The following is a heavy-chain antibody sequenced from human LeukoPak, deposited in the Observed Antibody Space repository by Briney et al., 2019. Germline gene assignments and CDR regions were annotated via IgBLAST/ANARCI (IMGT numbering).Heavy chain of an antibody. D-gene: IGHD2-8*01. Sequence: SETLSLTYTVSDSSITSTYYATCFRQPPGKGLEWIATVFRLQTVRTFNNPSLGSRVTMSLDPSHNQFSLNLTSVTAADTALYFCARVLHAPYLSDSWGQGTLVTVSS. CDR2: VFRLQTVRT. J-gene: IGHJ4*02. CDR1: DSSITSTYY. V-gene: IGHV4-38-2*02. CDR3: ARVLHAPYLSDS.